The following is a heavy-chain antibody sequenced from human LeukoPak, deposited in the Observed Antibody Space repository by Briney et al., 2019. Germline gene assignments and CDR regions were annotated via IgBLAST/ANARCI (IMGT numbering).Heavy chain of an antibody. V-gene: IGHV4-30-4*01. Sequence: SETLSLTCTVSGGSISSGDYYWSWIRQPPGRGLEWIGYIYYSGSTYYNPSLKSRVTISVDTSKNQFSLKLSSVTAADTAVYYCARSLLPYCSGGSCYQVHGMDVWGQGTTVTVSS. D-gene: IGHD2-15*01. CDR3: ARSLLPYCSGGSCYQVHGMDV. CDR2: IYYSGST. CDR1: GGSISSGDYY. J-gene: IGHJ6*02.